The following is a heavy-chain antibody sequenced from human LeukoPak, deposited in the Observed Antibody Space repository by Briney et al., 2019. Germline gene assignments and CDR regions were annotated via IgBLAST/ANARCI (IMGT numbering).Heavy chain of an antibody. D-gene: IGHD2/OR15-2a*01. J-gene: IGHJ4*02. CDR3: AREGYDFGLDGQFDY. CDR1: GDNISSNSAA. Sequence: SQTLSLTCAISGDNISSNSAAWNWIRQSPSRGLEWLGRTYYRSKWYNDSALSVRSRIIINPDTSNNQFSLQLNSVTPEDTAVYFCAREGYDFGLDGQFDYWGQGALVTVPS. V-gene: IGHV6-1*01. CDR2: TYYRSKWYN.